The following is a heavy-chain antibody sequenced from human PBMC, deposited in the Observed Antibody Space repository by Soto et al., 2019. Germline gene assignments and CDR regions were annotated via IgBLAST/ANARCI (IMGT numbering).Heavy chain of an antibody. CDR2: INAGNGNT. CDR1: GYTFTNYA. CDR3: ASEVIAAAAVYGMDV. J-gene: IGHJ6*02. D-gene: IGHD6-13*01. Sequence: QVQFVQSGAEEKKPGASVKVSCKASGYTFTNYAMHWVRQAPGQRLEWMGWINAGNGNTKYSQKFQGRVTITRDTSASTAYMELSSLRSEDTAVYYCASEVIAAAAVYGMDVWGQGTTVTVSS. V-gene: IGHV1-3*05.